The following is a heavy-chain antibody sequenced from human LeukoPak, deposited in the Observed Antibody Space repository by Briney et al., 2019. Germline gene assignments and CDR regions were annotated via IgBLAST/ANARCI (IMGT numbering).Heavy chain of an antibody. D-gene: IGHD2-2*01. J-gene: IGHJ5*02. CDR1: GFTFSSYW. CDR2: IKQDGSEK. Sequence: GGSLRPSCAASGFTFSSYWMSWVRQAPGKGLEWVANIKQDGSEKYYVDSVKGRFTISRDNAKNSLYLQMNSLRAEDTAVYYCARDSPLYCSSTSCYGKHLLNWFDPWGQGTLVTVSS. CDR3: ARDSPLYCSSTSCYGKHLLNWFDP. V-gene: IGHV3-7*01.